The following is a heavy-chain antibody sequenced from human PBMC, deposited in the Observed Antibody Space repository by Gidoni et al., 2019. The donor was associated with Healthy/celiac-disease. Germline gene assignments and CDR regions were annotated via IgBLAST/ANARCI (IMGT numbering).Heavy chain of an antibody. V-gene: IGHV3-23*01. J-gene: IGHJ4*02. Sequence: EVQRLESGGGLVQPGGSLRLSCAASGFTFSSYAMSWVRQAPGKGLGLVSAISGSGGSTYYADSVKGRFTISRDNSKNTLYLQMNSLRAEDTAVYYCAKVEIAVEYYFDYWGQGTLVTVSS. D-gene: IGHD6-19*01. CDR2: ISGSGGST. CDR1: GFTFSSYA. CDR3: AKVEIAVEYYFDY.